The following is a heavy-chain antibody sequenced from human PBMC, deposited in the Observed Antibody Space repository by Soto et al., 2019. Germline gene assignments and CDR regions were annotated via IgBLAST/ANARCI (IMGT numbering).Heavy chain of an antibody. Sequence: EVQLVESGGGLVQPGGSLRLSCAATGFSFGRYAMNWVRQPPGKGLEWVAYISASSTNIDYADSVKGRFTVSRDNAQNSLALQMNSLRDEDTAVYFCASDESLGPNLVYHFDNWGQGTLVTVSS. D-gene: IGHD2-8*01. J-gene: IGHJ4*02. CDR2: ISASSTNI. CDR1: GFSFGRYA. V-gene: IGHV3-48*02. CDR3: ASDESLGPNLVYHFDN.